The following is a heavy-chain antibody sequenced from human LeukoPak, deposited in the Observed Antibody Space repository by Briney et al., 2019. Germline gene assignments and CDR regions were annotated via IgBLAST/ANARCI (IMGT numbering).Heavy chain of an antibody. J-gene: IGHJ6*03. Sequence: SETLSLTCTVSGGSISSSSYYWGWIRQPPGKGLEWIGSIYYSGSTYYNPSLKSRVTISVDTSTNQFSLKLSSVTAADTAVYYCARPSLPGNYYYYMDVWGKGTTVTISS. CDR2: IYYSGST. V-gene: IGHV4-39*01. D-gene: IGHD1-26*01. CDR3: ARPSLPGNYYYYMDV. CDR1: GGSISSSSYY.